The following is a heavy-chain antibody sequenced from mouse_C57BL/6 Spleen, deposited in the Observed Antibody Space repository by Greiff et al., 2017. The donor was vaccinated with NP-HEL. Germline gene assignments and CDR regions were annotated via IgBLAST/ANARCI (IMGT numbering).Heavy chain of an antibody. D-gene: IGHD2-5*01. J-gene: IGHJ3*01. V-gene: IGHV1-81*01. CDR1: GYTFTSYG. CDR2: IYPRSGNT. CDR3: AIYQSNTPRFAY. Sequence: VMLVESGAELARPGASVKLSCKASGYTFTSYGISWVKQRTGQGLEWIGEIYPRSGNTYYDQKFKGKATLTVDKSSSTAYMQLSSLTSEDSAVYYCAIYQSNTPRFAYWGQGTLVTVSA.